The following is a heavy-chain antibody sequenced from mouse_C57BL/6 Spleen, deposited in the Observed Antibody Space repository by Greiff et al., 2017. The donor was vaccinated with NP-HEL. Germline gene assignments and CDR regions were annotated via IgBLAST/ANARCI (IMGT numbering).Heavy chain of an antibody. CDR3: AREGDYGSKGAWFAY. CDR1: GFTFSSYA. D-gene: IGHD1-1*01. CDR2: ISDGGSYT. J-gene: IGHJ3*01. Sequence: EVKLMESGGGLVKPGGSLKLSCAASGFTFSSYAMSWVRQTPEKRLEWVATISDGGSYTYYPDNVKGRFTISRDNAKNNLYLQMSHLKSEDTAMYYCAREGDYGSKGAWFAYWGQGTLVTVSA. V-gene: IGHV5-4*01.